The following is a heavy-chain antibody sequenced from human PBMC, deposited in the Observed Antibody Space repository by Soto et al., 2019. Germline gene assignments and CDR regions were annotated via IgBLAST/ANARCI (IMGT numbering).Heavy chain of an antibody. CDR1: GFCLSTSGLG. CDR2: IYWDDDK. J-gene: IGHJ4*02. Sequence: CGPNLVSHTEALRQTGNFSGFCLSTSGLGVGWIRQPPGKALEWLALIYWDDDKRYSPSLKSRLTITKDTSKNQVVLTMANMDPVDTATYYCAHSIAPRVSDYWGQGTLVTVSS. CDR3: AHSIAPRVSDY. V-gene: IGHV2-5*02. D-gene: IGHD6-13*01.